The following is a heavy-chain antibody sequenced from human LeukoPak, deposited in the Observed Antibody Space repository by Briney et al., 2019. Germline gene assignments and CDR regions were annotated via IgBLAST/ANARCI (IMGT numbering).Heavy chain of an antibody. CDR2: GDHCGGA. CDR1: GNSVTSYY. V-gene: IGHV4-59*02. J-gene: IGHJ4*02. CDR3: ARLSDLYNGTYLLDS. D-gene: IGHD1-26*01. Sequence: SETLSLTCTVSGNSVTSYYWSWIRQPPGKGLEWIGYGDHCGGAIYNPSLKSRVTISVDSSKNQFSLRLTSVTAADTAVYHCARLSDLYNGTYLLDSWSQGTLVTASS.